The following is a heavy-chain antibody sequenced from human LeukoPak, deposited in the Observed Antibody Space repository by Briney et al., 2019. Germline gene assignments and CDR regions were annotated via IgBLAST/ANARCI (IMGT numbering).Heavy chain of an antibody. CDR2: IYDSGST. CDR3: ARGGALPYCSSTSCYGDYFDY. V-gene: IGHV4-39*01. CDR1: GGSIRSSYYY. D-gene: IGHD2-2*01. J-gene: IGHJ4*02. Sequence: SETLSLTCAVSGGSIRSSYYYWGWIRRPPGKGLEWIGSIYDSGSTYYNPSLKSRVTISVDTSKNQFSLKLNSVTAADTAVYYCARGGALPYCSSTSCYGDYFDYWGQGTLVTVSS.